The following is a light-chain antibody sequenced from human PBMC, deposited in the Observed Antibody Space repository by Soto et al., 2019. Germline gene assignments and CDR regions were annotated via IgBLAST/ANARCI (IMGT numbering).Light chain of an antibody. CDR3: QQYGSPPPWT. V-gene: IGKV3-20*01. J-gene: IGKJ1*01. CDR2: DAS. Sequence: EIVLTQSPGTLSLSPGERVTLSCRASQSVTSSYLAWYQQKPGQAPRLLIYDASSRATGIPDRFSGSGSGTDFTLTISRLEPEDFVVYYCQQYGSPPPWTFGQGTKVDIK. CDR1: QSVTSSY.